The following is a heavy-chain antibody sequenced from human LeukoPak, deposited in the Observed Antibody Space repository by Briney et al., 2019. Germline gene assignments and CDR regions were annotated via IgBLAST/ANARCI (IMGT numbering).Heavy chain of an antibody. CDR2: IRYDGTDK. D-gene: IGHD3-22*01. CDR3: AREAPGGYYDSSGCPDY. Sequence: GGSLRLSCAASGFTFSSCGMHWVRQAPGKGLEWVAFIRYDGTDKYYADSVKGRFTISRDNSKNTLYLQMNSLRAEDTAVYYCAREAPGGYYDSSGCPDYWGQGTLVTVSS. V-gene: IGHV3-30*02. CDR1: GFTFSSCG. J-gene: IGHJ4*02.